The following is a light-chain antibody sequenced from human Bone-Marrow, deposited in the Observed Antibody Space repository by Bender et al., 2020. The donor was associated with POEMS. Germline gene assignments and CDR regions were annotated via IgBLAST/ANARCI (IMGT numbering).Light chain of an antibody. J-gene: IGLJ3*02. V-gene: IGLV1-36*01. Sequence: QSVVTQPPSLSEAPIQRVTISCSGSSSNIGNHVVNWYQQLPGEAPKLLIYYDDLLTPGVSDRFTASKSGTSASLAIIELQSEDEALYYCSAWDASLSGWVFGGGTKLTVL. CDR1: SSNIGNHV. CDR2: YDD. CDR3: SAWDASLSGWV.